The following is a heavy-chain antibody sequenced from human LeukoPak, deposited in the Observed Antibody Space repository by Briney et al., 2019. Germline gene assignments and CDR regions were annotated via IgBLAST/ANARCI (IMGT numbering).Heavy chain of an antibody. D-gene: IGHD3-22*01. CDR1: GFTFSNYG. CDR2: IWYDASNE. J-gene: IGHJ4*02. Sequence: GESLKISCAASGFTFSNYGMHWVRQAPGKGLEWVAIIWYDASNEYYAASVKGRFTISRDNSKNTLYLQMNSLRAEDTAVYYCARGLYDSSGCLDYWGQGTLVTVSS. CDR3: ARGLYDSSGCLDY. V-gene: IGHV3-33*01.